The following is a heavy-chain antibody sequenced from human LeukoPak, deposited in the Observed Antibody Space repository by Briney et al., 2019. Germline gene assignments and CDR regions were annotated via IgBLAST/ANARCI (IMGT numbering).Heavy chain of an antibody. CDR2: ISGSGGTT. CDR3: AKGLINDWSALEY. Sequence: SGGSLRLSCAASGFTFSSHSMTWVRQAPGKGLEWVSAISGSGGTTYYADSVRGRFTISRDNSKNTLYLQMNSLRAEDTAVYYCAKGLINDWSALEYWGQGTLVTVSS. J-gene: IGHJ4*02. CDR1: GFTFSSHS. D-gene: IGHD3-9*01. V-gene: IGHV3-23*01.